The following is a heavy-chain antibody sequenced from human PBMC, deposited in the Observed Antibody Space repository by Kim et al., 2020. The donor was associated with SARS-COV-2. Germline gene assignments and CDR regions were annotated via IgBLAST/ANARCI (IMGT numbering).Heavy chain of an antibody. D-gene: IGHD3-22*01. CDR1: GFTFDDFA. CDR2: ISWKSVTI. J-gene: IGHJ4*02. CDR3: AKGLDYYGSRGYMYYFDS. V-gene: IGHV3-9*01. Sequence: GGSLRLSCAASGFTFDDFAMHWVRQAPGKGLEWVSGISWKSVTIGYADSVKGRFTISRDNAKNSLYLQMNSLRTEDTALYYCAKGLDYYGSRGYMYYFDSWGQGTLDTVSS.